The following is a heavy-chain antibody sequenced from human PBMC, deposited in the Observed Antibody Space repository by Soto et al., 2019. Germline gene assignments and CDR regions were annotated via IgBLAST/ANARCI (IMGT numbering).Heavy chain of an antibody. V-gene: IGHV3-49*03. CDR2: IRSTAYGGAT. CDR1: GFTFADSA. J-gene: IGHJ6*02. Sequence: QPGGSLRLSCTGSGFTFADSALSWFRQAPGKGLEWVGFIRSTAYGGATQYAASVKGRFTISRDDSNNIAYLQMNSLKTEDTAVYYCTSEDFYCYGTDVWGQGTTVTVSS. CDR3: TSEDFYCYGTDV. D-gene: IGHD3-3*01.